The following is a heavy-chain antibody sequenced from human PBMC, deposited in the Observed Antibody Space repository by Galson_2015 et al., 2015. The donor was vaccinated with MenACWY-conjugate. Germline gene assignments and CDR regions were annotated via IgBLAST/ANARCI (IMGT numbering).Heavy chain of an antibody. CDR3: ARDSQYGMDL. D-gene: IGHD2/OR15-2a*01. V-gene: IGHV1-18*01. CDR2: ISGKNENT. J-gene: IGHJ6*02. CDR1: GYMFTSYG. Sequence: SVKVSCKASGYMFTSYGTSWVRQAPGQGLEWIGRISGKNENTKYAQKFQDRVAVTTDASTTTAYMELTALKFDDTALYYCARDSQYGMDLWGQGTTVIVS.